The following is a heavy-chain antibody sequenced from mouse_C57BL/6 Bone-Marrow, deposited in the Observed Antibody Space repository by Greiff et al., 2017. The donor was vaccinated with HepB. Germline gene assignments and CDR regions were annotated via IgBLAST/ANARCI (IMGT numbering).Heavy chain of an antibody. Sequence: EVKLVESGGGLVQPKGSLKLSCAASGFSFNTYAMNWVRQAPGKGLEWVARIRSKSNNYATYYADSVKDRFTISRDDSESMLYLQMNNLKTEDTAMYYCVRHESIYYGYDEAWFAYWGQGTLVTVSA. CDR3: VRHESIYYGYDEAWFAY. CDR1: GFSFNTYA. CDR2: IRSKSNNYAT. D-gene: IGHD2-2*01. J-gene: IGHJ3*01. V-gene: IGHV10-1*01.